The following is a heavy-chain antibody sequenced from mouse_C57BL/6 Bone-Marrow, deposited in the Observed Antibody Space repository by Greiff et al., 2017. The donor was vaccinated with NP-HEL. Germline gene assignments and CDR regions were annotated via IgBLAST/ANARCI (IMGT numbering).Heavy chain of an antibody. V-gene: IGHV5-15*01. CDR2: ISNLAYSI. J-gene: IGHJ4*01. Sequence: EVQGVESGGGLVQPGGSLKLSCAASGFTFSDYGMAWVRQAPRKGPEWVAFISNLAYSIYYADTVKGRFTISRENAKNTLYLEMSSLRSEDTAMYYCARRGYYYAMDYWGQGTSVTVSA. CDR3: ARRGYYYAMDY. CDR1: GFTFSDYG.